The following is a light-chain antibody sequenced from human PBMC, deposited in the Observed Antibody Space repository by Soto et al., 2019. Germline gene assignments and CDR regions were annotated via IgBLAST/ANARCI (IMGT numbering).Light chain of an antibody. J-gene: IGKJ4*01. CDR3: QQYHHWPVT. CDR1: QSVSTN. CDR2: GAS. V-gene: IGKV3-15*01. Sequence: EIVMTQSPATLSVSPGERVTLSCRASQSVSTNLAWYQQRPGQAPRLLISGASTGTTGLPSRFSGSGSGTDFTLTINSLQSEDVAVYYCQQYHHWPVTFGGGTKVDI.